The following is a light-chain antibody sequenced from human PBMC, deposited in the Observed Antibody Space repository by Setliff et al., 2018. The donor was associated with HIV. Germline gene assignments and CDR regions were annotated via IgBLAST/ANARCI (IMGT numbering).Light chain of an antibody. CDR2: DVS. J-gene: IGLJ1*01. CDR3: SSYTSSNTFYV. V-gene: IGLV2-14*01. Sequence: QSVLAQPASVSGSPGQSITISCTGTSSDVGGYNYVSWYQHHPGKAPKLMIYDVSNRPSGVSNRFSGSKSGNTASLTISGLQAEDEADYYCSSYTSSNTFYVFGTGTKGTV. CDR1: SSDVGGYNY.